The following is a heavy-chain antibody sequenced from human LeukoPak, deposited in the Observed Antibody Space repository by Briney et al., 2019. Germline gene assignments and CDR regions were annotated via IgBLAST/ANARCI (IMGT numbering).Heavy chain of an antibody. Sequence: GGSLRLSCAASGFTVSNTFMNWVRQAPGEGLEWVSALYIGGNTYYVDSVRGRFTISRDNSKNTLYLQMNSLRAEDTAIYYCMAAAGYNYGQCWGQGTLVTVSS. CDR3: MAAAGYNYGQC. CDR2: LYIGGNT. J-gene: IGHJ4*02. V-gene: IGHV3-53*01. D-gene: IGHD5-18*01. CDR1: GFTVSNTF.